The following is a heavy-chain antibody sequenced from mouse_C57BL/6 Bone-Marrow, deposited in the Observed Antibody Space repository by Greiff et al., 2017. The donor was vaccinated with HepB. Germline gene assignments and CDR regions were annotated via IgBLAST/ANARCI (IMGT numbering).Heavy chain of an antibody. V-gene: IGHV5-4*01. CDR2: ISAGGSYT. CDR1: GFTFSSYA. J-gene: IGHJ2*01. CDR3: AKGIPWVDY. Sequence: EVQLVESGGGLVKPGGSLKLSCAASGFTFSSYAMSWVRQTPEKRLEWVGTISAGGSYTDYPDNVKGRFTISEDKAKNTLYLQMSQLKSEDTAMYYCAKGIPWVDYWGQGTTLTVSS.